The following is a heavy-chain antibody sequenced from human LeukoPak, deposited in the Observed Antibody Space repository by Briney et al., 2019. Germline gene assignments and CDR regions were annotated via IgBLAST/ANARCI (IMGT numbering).Heavy chain of an antibody. J-gene: IGHJ6*02. CDR3: ARGSTTGPDYYYGMDV. CDR1: GGSISSGGYS. Sequence: SETLSLTCAVSGGSISSGGYSWSWIWQPPGKGLEWIGYIYHSGSTYYNPSLKSRVTISVDRSKNQFSLKLSSVTAADTAVYYCARGSTTGPDYYYGMDVWGQGTTVTVSS. V-gene: IGHV4-30-2*01. CDR2: IYHSGST. D-gene: IGHD1-1*01.